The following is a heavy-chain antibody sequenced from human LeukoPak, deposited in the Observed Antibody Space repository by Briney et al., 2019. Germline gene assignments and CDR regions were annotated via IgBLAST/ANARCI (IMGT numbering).Heavy chain of an antibody. CDR1: GYSFTSYW. CDR3: VSGPRYYFDY. V-gene: IGHV5-51*01. CDR2: IYPGDSDT. D-gene: IGHD5-12*01. J-gene: IGHJ4*02. Sequence: GXSLKXSXKGSGYSFTSYWIGWVRQMPGKGLEWMGIIYPGDSDTRYSPSFQGQVTISADKSITTAYLQWSSLKTSDTAMYYCVSGPRYYFDYWGQGTLVTVSS.